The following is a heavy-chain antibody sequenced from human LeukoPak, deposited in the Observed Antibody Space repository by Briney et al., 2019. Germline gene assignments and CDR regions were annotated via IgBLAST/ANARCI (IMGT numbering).Heavy chain of an antibody. CDR3: ASRSNYDAFDI. CDR2: IYTSGST. J-gene: IGHJ3*02. Sequence: SETLSLTCTVSGGSISSGSYYWSWIRQPAGKGLEWIGRIYTSGSTNYNPSLKSRVTISVDTSKNQFSLKLSSVTAADTAVYYCASRSNYDAFDIWGQGTMVTVSS. CDR1: GGSISSGSYY. V-gene: IGHV4-61*02. D-gene: IGHD5-24*01.